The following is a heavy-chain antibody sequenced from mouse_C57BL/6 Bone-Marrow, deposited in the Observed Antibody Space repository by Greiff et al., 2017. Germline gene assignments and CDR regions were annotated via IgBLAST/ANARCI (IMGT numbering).Heavy chain of an antibody. CDR1: GYTFTSYW. V-gene: IGHV1-55*01. CDR2: IYPGSGST. D-gene: IGHD2-1*01. CDR3: ARSLIYYGNYGWFAY. Sequence: QVQLQQSGAELVKPGASVKMSCKASGYTFTSYWITWVKQRPGQGLEWIGDIYPGSGSTNYNEKFKSKATLTVDTSSSTAYMQLSSLTSEDSAVYYCARSLIYYGNYGWFAYWGQGTLVTVSA. J-gene: IGHJ3*01.